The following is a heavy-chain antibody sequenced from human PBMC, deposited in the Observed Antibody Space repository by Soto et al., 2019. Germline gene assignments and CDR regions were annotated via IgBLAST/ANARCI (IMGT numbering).Heavy chain of an antibody. J-gene: IGHJ4*02. CDR3: ARGATSPSY. V-gene: IGHV3-23*01. Sequence: EVQLLESGGGLVQPGGSLRLSCAASGFTFSSYGMSWVRQAPGKGLKWVSAISSSGGSAYYADSVKGRFTISRDNSKNTLYLQMNSLRAEDTAVYYCARGATSPSYWGQGTLVTVSS. CDR2: ISSSGGSA. CDR1: GFTFSSYG.